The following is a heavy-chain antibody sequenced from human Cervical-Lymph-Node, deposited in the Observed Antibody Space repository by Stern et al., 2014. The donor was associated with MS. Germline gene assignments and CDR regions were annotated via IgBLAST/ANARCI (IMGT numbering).Heavy chain of an antibody. CDR2: ISWNSGTI. V-gene: IGHV3-9*01. Sequence: VQLLESGGDLVQPGRSLRLSCAAFGFTLDDYAMHWVRQAPGKGLGWVAGISWNSGTIGYADSVKGRFTTSRDNAYSSLYLQMNSLRPEDTALYYCARDITGSSAYFAYWGQGTLVTVSS. D-gene: IGHD1-14*01. CDR1: GFTLDDYA. CDR3: ARDITGSSAYFAY. J-gene: IGHJ4*02.